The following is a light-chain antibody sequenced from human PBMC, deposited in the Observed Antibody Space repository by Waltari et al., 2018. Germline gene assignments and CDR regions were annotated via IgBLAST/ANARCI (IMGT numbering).Light chain of an antibody. CDR2: ATS. CDR3: QQYGSSPVYT. V-gene: IGKV3-20*01. Sequence: EIVLTQSPGTLSLSPGERATLSCRASQGVSSGSLAWYQQKPGQAPRLLIYATSTRATCIPDRFSGSGSGTDFTLTISRLEPEDFAVYYCQQYGSSPVYTFGQGTKLEIK. J-gene: IGKJ2*01. CDR1: QGVSSGS.